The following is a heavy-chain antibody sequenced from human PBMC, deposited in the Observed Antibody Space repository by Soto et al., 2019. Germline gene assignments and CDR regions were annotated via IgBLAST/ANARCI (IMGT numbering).Heavy chain of an antibody. Sequence: QVQLVESGGGVAQPGRSLRLSCAASGFTFSSYGMHWVRQAPGKGLEWVAVISYDGSNKYYADSVKGRFTISRDNSKNTLYLQMNSLRAEDTAVYYCAKDLYSSGWYGRNYYGMDVWGQGTTVTVSS. CDR3: AKDLYSSGWYGRNYYGMDV. J-gene: IGHJ6*02. V-gene: IGHV3-30*18. CDR1: GFTFSSYG. CDR2: ISYDGSNK. D-gene: IGHD6-19*01.